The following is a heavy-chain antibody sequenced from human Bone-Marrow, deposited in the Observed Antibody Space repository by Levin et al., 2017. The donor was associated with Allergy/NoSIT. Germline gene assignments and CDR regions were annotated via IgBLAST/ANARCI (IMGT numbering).Heavy chain of an antibody. D-gene: IGHD4-17*01. J-gene: IGHJ4*02. CDR2: IYHGGRT. V-gene: IGHV4-4*02. CDR1: GGSISSSTW. Sequence: RSQTFSLTCTVSGGSISSSTWWSWVRQSPGKVLEWIGEIYHGGRTNYNPSLKSRVSMSVDKSKSQFSLKLSSVTAADTAVYYCARDPLDYGTNSGNYWGQGTLVTVSS. CDR3: ARDPLDYGTNSGNY.